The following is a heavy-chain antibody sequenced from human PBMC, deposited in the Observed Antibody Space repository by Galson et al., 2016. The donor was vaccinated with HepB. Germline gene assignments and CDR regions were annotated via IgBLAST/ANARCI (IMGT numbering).Heavy chain of an antibody. D-gene: IGHD4-23*01. V-gene: IGHV3-30-3*01. J-gene: IGHJ4*02. Sequence: SLRLSCAASGFTFSTYPMHWVRQAPGKGLEWLAIISNDGNNKYYAAPVKGRFTIPRDNSENTLFLQVNSVRTEDTAVYYCTRSLYDGNSGLCAYWGQGTLVTVSS. CDR2: ISNDGNNK. CDR1: GFTFSTYP. CDR3: TRSLYDGNSGLCAY.